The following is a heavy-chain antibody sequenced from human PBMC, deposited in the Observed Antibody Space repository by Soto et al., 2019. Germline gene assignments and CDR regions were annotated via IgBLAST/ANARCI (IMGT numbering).Heavy chain of an antibody. CDR1: GFTFSNAW. D-gene: IGHD6-13*01. CDR3: NTDSDSTMIAALFDY. CDR2: IKRKTDGGTT. V-gene: IGHV3-15*07. J-gene: IGHJ4*01. Sequence: PGGSLRLSCAASGFTFSNAWINWVRQAPGRGLEWVGRIKRKTDGGTTDFAAPVKGRFAISRDDSKNMVYLQMNSLKTEDIVIYYCNTDSDSTMIAALFDYGGNGTRVTV.